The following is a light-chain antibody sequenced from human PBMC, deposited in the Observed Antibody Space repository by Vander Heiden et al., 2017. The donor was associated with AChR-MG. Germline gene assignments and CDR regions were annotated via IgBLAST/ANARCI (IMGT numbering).Light chain of an antibody. CDR3: QQYYSYPVWT. CDR1: QGISSY. V-gene: IGKV1-8*01. J-gene: IGKJ1*01. Sequence: AIRITQSPSSLSASTGDRVTITCRASQGISSYLAWYQQKPGKAPKRLIYAASTLQGGVPSRFSGSGSGTDFTLTISCLQSEDFATYYCQQYYSYPVWTFGQGTKVEIK. CDR2: AAS.